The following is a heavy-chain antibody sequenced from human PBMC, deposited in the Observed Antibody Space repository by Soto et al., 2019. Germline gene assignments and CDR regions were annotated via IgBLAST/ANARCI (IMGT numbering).Heavy chain of an antibody. V-gene: IGHV1-18*01. CDR1: GYTFTSYG. J-gene: IGHJ6*03. Sequence: GASVKVSCKASGYTFTSYGISRVRQAPGQGLEWMGWISAYNGNTNYAQKLQGRVTMTTDTSTSTAYMELRSLRSDDTAVYYCASGHLDLYYYYYYMDVWGKGTTVTVS. CDR3: ASGHLDLYYYYYYMDV. CDR2: ISAYNGNT.